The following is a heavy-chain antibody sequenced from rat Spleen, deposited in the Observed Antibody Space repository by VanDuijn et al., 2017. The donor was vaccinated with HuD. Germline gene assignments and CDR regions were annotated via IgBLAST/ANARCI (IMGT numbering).Heavy chain of an antibody. D-gene: IGHD1-10*01. CDR2: ISSGGHT. V-gene: IGHV2S12*01. CDR1: GFSLTSSG. CDR3: TRSPYNNYVMDA. J-gene: IGHJ4*01. Sequence: QVQLKESGPGLVQPSQTLSLTCTVSGFSLTSSGVNWIRQPPGKGLEWIAAISSGGHTYYNSALKSRLSISRDTSKNQVFLKMNSLQTDDTAIYYCTRSPYNNYVMDAWGQGASVTVSS.